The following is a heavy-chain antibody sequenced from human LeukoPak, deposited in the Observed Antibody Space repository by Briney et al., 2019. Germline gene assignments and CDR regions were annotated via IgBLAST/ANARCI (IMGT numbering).Heavy chain of an antibody. CDR1: GGSISSYY. V-gene: IGHV3-9*01. D-gene: IGHD6-13*01. CDR3: ARDVVGYRSTFYRDPFDI. CDR2: LSSNSGSR. Sequence: LSLTCTISGGSISSYYWSWIRQPPGKGLEWVSGLSSNSGSRGYADPVKGRFTVSRDNAKNSFFLQMNSLRVEDTALYYCARDVVGYRSTFYRDPFDIWGQGTMVIVSS. J-gene: IGHJ3*02.